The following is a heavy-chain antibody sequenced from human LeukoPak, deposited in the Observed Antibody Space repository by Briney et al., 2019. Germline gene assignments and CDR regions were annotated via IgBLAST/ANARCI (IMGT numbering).Heavy chain of an antibody. D-gene: IGHD3-10*01. V-gene: IGHV3-23*01. CDR1: GFTFSSYA. CDR2: ISGSGGST. J-gene: IGHJ4*02. CDR3: AKEESYGSGSYAFDY. Sequence: GGSLRLSCAASGFTFSSYAMSWVRQAPGKGLEWVSAISGSGGSTYYADSVKGRFTMSRDNSKNTLYLQMNDLKAEDTAVYYCAKEESYGSGSYAFDYWGQGALVTVSS.